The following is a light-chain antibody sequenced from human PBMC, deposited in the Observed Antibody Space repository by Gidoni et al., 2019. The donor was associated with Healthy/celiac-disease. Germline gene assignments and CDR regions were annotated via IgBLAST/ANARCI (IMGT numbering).Light chain of an antibody. CDR2: WAS. CDR1: QSVLYSSNNKNY. Sequence: DIVMTQSPDSLAVSLGERATINCKSSQSVLYSSNNKNYLAWYQQKPGQPPKLLIYWASTRESGVPDRFSGSGSGTDFTLTSSSLQAEDVAVYYCQQCYSTPITFGQGTRLEIK. CDR3: QQCYSTPIT. J-gene: IGKJ5*01. V-gene: IGKV4-1*01.